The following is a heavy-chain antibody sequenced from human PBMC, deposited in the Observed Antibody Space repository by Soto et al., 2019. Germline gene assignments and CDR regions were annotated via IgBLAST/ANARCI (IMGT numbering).Heavy chain of an antibody. V-gene: IGHV1-69*11. CDR3: ARVEAGAYYQDYYGMDV. J-gene: IGHJ6*02. CDR2: IIPTLGTV. CDR1: GGTFSNYA. Sequence: QVHLVQSGAEVKKPGSSVKVSCKASGGTFSNYAISWVRQAPGQGLECMGGIIPTLGTVNYAQKFQGRVTITADESTTTLYMELSSLKSEDTAVYYCARVEAGAYYQDYYGMDVWGQGTTVTVSS. D-gene: IGHD3-22*01.